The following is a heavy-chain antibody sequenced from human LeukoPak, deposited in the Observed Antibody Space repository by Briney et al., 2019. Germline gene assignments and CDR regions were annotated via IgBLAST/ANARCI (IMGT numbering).Heavy chain of an antibody. CDR3: ARGGPNPGENYYFDY. CDR2: ISPTGSTT. Sequence: GGSLRLSCTASGFSFSGHWMHWARQLPGKGLVWVSRISPTGSTTSYADSVKGRFTVSRDNAKNTLYLQVNNLRAEDTAVYYCARGGPNPGENYYFDYWGQGTLVTVSS. J-gene: IGHJ4*02. V-gene: IGHV3-74*01. D-gene: IGHD1-14*01. CDR1: GFSFSGHW.